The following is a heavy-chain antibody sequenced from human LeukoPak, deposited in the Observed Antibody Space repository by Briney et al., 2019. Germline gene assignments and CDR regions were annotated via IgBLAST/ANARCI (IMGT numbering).Heavy chain of an antibody. J-gene: IGHJ4*02. D-gene: IGHD3-10*01. CDR1: GGFISSYY. V-gene: IGHV4-59*01. CDR2: IYYSGST. CDR3: ARGHTLYGSGSYWYY. Sequence: SETLSLTCTVSGGFISSYYWSWIRQPPGKGREWIGYIYYSGSTNYHPSLKSRVTISVDTSKNQFSLKLSSVPAADTAVYYCARGHTLYGSGSYWYYWGQGTLVTVSS.